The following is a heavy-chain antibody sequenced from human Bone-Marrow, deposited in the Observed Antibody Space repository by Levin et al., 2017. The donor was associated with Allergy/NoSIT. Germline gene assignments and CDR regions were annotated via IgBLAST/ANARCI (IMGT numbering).Heavy chain of an antibody. D-gene: IGHD2-2*01. V-gene: IGHV3-30*04. Sequence: GESLKISCAASGFTFDTYAIHWVRQTPGKGLEWVAVISYDGTNKYYADSVKGRFTVSRDNSKNTLYLQMNSVITEDTAAYYCARDRYCSTTNCYDTLSGVYGMDVWGKGTTVTVSS. CDR2: ISYDGTNK. J-gene: IGHJ6*04. CDR1: GFTFDTYA. CDR3: ARDRYCSTTNCYDTLSGVYGMDV.